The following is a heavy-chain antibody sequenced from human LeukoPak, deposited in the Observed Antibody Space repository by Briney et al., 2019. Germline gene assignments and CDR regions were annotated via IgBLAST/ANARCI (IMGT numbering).Heavy chain of an antibody. Sequence: GECLKIYCKGYAYTFNTYCIAWVRQMSRQGREYMAIVYPGGSDTRYSPSVQGQVTISADKSIASAFLQLSSLKASDTAMYYCTRSPYATYGMDFWGQGTLVAVSS. CDR1: AYTFNTYC. CDR2: VYPGGSDT. J-gene: IGHJ4*02. D-gene: IGHD2-8*01. V-gene: IGHV5-51*01. CDR3: TRSPYATYGMDF.